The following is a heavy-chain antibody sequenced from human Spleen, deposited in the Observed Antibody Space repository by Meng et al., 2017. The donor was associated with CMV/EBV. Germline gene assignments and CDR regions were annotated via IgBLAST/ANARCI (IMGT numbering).Heavy chain of an antibody. CDR1: GYNFTGYY. CDR2: INPNSGDT. CDR3: VRDDRWNLLYY. V-gene: IGHV1-2*02. D-gene: IGHD2/OR15-2a*01. J-gene: IGHJ4*02. Sequence: ASVKVSCKASGYNFTGYYMHWVRQAPGQGLEWMGWINPNSGDTNYAQKFQGRVTMTGDTSITTAYMELSRLRSDDTAVYYCVRDDRWNLLYYWGQGTLVTVSS.